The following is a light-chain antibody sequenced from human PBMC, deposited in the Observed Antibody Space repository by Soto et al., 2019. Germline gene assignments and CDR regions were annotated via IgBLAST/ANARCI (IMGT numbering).Light chain of an antibody. CDR2: DAS. CDR1: QSISSW. CDR3: QQYDTLIT. Sequence: IRVTQSPSSLSASTGDRVTIAFRASQSISSWLAWYQHKPGKAPKLLIYDASTLETGAPSRFSGSGSGADFTLTISSLRPEDIATYYCQQYDTLITFGQGTRLEIK. J-gene: IGKJ5*01. V-gene: IGKV1-33*01.